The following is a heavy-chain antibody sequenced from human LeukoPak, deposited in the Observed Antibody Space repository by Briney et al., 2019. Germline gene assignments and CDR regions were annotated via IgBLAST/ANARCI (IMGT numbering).Heavy chain of an antibody. D-gene: IGHD6-19*01. CDR1: GGSISSSSYY. Sequence: SETLSLTCTVSGGSISSSSYYWGWIRQPPGKGLEGIGSIYYSGGTYYNPSLKSRVTISVDTSKNQFSLKLSSVTAADTAVYYCARRLQVAGDNWFDPWGQGTLVTVSS. CDR2: IYYSGGT. CDR3: ARRLQVAGDNWFDP. J-gene: IGHJ5*02. V-gene: IGHV4-39*01.